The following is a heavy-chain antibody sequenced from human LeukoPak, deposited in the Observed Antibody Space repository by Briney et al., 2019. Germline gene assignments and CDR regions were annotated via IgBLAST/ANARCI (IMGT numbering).Heavy chain of an antibody. CDR3: AREPLALKLGREYYFDY. D-gene: IGHD7-27*01. Sequence: GGSLRLSCAASGLTFSSYSMNWVRQAPGKGLEWVSSISSSSSYIYYADSAKGRFTISRDNAKNSLYLQMNSLRAEDTAVYYCAREPLALKLGREYYFDYWGQGTLVTVSS. J-gene: IGHJ4*02. V-gene: IGHV3-21*01. CDR2: ISSSSSYI. CDR1: GLTFSSYS.